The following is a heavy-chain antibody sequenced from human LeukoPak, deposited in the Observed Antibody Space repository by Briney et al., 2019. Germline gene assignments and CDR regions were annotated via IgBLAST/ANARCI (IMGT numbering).Heavy chain of an antibody. D-gene: IGHD1-20*01. CDR1: GGSISRYY. J-gene: IGHJ3*02. CDR2: TYYSGST. V-gene: IGHV4-59*01. Sequence: PSETLSLTCTVSGGSISRYYWSWVRQPPGKGLEYIGNTYYSGSTNYNPSLKSRVTISLDTSRSQFSLKLTSVTAADTAVYYCARELYNWNGRRHAIDIWGQGTMATVSS. CDR3: ARELYNWNGRRHAIDI.